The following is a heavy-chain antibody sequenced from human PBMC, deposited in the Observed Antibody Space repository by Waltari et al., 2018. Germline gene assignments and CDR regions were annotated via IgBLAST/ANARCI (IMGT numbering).Heavy chain of an antibody. Sequence: EVQLVESGGGLVKPGGSLRLSCAASGFTFSSYSMNWVRQAPGKGLEWVSSISSSSSYIYYADSVKGRFTISRDNAKNSLYLQMNSLRAEDTAVYYCARCLRENRYYYYYGMDVWGQGTTVTVSS. J-gene: IGHJ6*02. CDR2: ISSSSSYI. CDR1: GFTFSSYS. V-gene: IGHV3-21*01. CDR3: ARCLRENRYYYYYGMDV.